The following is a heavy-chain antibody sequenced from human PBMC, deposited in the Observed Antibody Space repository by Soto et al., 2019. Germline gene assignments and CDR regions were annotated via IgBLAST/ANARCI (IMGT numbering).Heavy chain of an antibody. CDR2: IFYSGST. CDR3: ARHKGTVTVYGGGYDYEFDY. Sequence: PSETLSLTCTVSGGSISTYWSWIRQPPGKGLEWLGYIFYSGSTNYNPSLKSRVTISVDTSKNQFSLKLHSVTAADTAVYYCARHKGTVTVYGGGYDYEFDYWGQGILVTVSS. CDR1: GGSISTY. D-gene: IGHD5-12*01. J-gene: IGHJ4*02. V-gene: IGHV4-59*08.